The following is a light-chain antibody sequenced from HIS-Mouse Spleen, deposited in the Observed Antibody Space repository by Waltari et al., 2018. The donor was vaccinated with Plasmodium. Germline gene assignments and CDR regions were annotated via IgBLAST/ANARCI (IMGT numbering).Light chain of an antibody. CDR1: SRDVGGYYH. J-gene: IGLJ2*01. CDR3: CSYAGSYTLV. CDR2: DVS. V-gene: IGLV2-11*01. Sequence: QSALTQPRSVSGSPGQSVTISCTGTSRDVGGYYHVYWYQQHPGTAPILMIYDVSKRPSGAPDRCSGSKSGNTASLTISGLQAEDEADYYCCSYAGSYTLVFGGGTKLTVL.